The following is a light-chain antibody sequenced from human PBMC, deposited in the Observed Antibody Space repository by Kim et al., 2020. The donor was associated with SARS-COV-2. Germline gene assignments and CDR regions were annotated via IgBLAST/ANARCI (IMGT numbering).Light chain of an antibody. CDR2: DVS. Sequence: PGQSITISCTGTSSDVGGYNYVSWYQQHPGKAPKLMIYDVSKRPSEVSNRFSGSKSANTASLTISGLQAEDEADYYCTAYTTTTWVFGGGTKLTVL. J-gene: IGLJ3*02. CDR3: TAYTTTTWV. V-gene: IGLV2-14*04. CDR1: SSDVGGYNY.